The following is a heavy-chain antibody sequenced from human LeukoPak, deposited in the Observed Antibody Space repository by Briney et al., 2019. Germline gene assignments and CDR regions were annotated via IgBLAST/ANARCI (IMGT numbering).Heavy chain of an antibody. CDR3: ARGGDYGDHHLDY. V-gene: IGHV4-34*01. Sequence: SETLSLTCAVYGGSFSGYYWRWVRQPPGKGLEWIGEINHSGSTSYNPSLKGRVTISVDTSKNQFSLKLSSVTAADTAVYYCARGGDYGDHHLDYWGQGTLVTVSS. D-gene: IGHD4-17*01. CDR2: INHSGST. CDR1: GGSFSGYY. J-gene: IGHJ4*02.